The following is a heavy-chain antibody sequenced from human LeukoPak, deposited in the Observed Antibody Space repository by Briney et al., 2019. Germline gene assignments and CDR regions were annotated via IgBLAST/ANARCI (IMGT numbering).Heavy chain of an antibody. D-gene: IGHD6-6*01. Sequence: GGSLRLSCAASGFTFSSYSMNWVRQAPGKGPEWVSYISSSSSTIYYADSVKGRFTISRDNAKNSLYLQMNSLRAEDTAVYYCARGIAARHFDYWGQGTLVTVSS. CDR3: ARGIAARHFDY. J-gene: IGHJ4*02. V-gene: IGHV3-48*01. CDR2: ISSSSSTI. CDR1: GFTFSSYS.